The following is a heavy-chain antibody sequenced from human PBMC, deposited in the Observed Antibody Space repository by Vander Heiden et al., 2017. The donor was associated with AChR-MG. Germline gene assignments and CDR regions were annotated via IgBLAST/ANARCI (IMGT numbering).Heavy chain of an antibody. CDR1: GGTFSSYA. V-gene: IGHV1-69*01. CDR3: AREGTPLIPNEYSSSIPLRPPMGFWPDYGMDV. J-gene: IGHJ6*02. D-gene: IGHD6-6*01. Sequence: QVQLVQSGAEVKKPGSSVKVSCKASGGTFSSYAISWVRKAPGQGLEWMVGIIPIFGTANYAQKFQGRVTITADESTSTAYMELSSLRSEDTAVYYCAREGTPLIPNEYSSSIPLRPPMGFWPDYGMDVWGQGTTVTVSS. CDR2: IIPIFGTA.